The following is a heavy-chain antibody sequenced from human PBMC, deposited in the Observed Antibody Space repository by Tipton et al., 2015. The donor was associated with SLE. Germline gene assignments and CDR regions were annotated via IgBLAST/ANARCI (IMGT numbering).Heavy chain of an antibody. CDR3: ANFPSITIFGGY. D-gene: IGHD3-3*01. Sequence: SLRLSCAASGFTFSSYAMHWVRQAPGKGLEWVAVISYDGSNKYYADSVKGRFTISRDNSKNTLYLQMNSLRAEDTAVYYCANFPSITIFGGYWGQGTLVTVSS. V-gene: IGHV3-30-3*01. CDR1: GFTFSSYA. CDR2: ISYDGSNK. J-gene: IGHJ4*02.